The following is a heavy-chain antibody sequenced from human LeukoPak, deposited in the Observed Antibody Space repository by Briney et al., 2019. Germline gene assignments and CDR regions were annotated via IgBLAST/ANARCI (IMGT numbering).Heavy chain of an antibody. Sequence: GGSLRLSCAASGFTFSSYSMNWVRQAPGKGLEWVSSISSSSSYIYYADSVKGRFTISRDNAKNSLYLQMNSLRAEDTAVYYCASEGGTTVTTLDYWGQGALVTVSS. V-gene: IGHV3-21*01. CDR2: ISSSSSYI. J-gene: IGHJ4*02. D-gene: IGHD4-4*01. CDR1: GFTFSSYS. CDR3: ASEGGTTVTTLDY.